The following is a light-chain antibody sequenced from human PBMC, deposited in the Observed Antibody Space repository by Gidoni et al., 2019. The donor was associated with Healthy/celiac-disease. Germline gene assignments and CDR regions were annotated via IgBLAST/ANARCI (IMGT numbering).Light chain of an antibody. Sequence: ELVLTQSPGTLSLSPGERATLSCRASQSVSSSYLAWYQQKPGQAPRLLIYAASSRATGIPDRFSGSGSGTDFTLTISRLEPEDFAVYYCQQYGSSPRTFGQGTKVEIQ. CDR3: QQYGSSPRT. V-gene: IGKV3-20*01. J-gene: IGKJ1*01. CDR2: AAS. CDR1: QSVSSSY.